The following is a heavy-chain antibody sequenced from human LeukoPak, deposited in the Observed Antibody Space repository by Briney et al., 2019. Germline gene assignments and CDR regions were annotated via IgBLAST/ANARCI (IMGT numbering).Heavy chain of an antibody. D-gene: IGHD2-15*01. CDR3: ARERSDCSGSACYSRNRNHSGLDV. CDR1: GSIFSNYA. J-gene: IGHJ6*02. V-gene: IGHV1-69*04. CDR2: IIPMLGVA. Sequence: ASVKVSCEASGSIFSNYAITWVRQAPGQGLEWMGRIIPMLGVANNAETFQDRVTINADKSTNTMYLELSSLKSEDTAVYYCARERSDCSGSACYSRNRNHSGLDVWGQGTTVTVS.